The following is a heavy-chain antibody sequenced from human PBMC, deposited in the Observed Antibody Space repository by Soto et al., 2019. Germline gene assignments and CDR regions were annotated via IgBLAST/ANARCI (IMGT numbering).Heavy chain of an antibody. CDR1: GYTFTSYG. CDR2: ISAYNGNT. CDR3: ARVWVGTTFAYYYGMDV. V-gene: IGHV1-18*01. J-gene: IGHJ6*02. Sequence: ASVKVSCKASGYTFTSYGINWVRQAPGQGLEWMGWISAYNGNTNYAQKQKGRVTMTTDTSTSTAYMELRSLRSDDTAVYYCARVWVGTTFAYYYGMDVWGQGTTVTVSS. D-gene: IGHD1-26*01.